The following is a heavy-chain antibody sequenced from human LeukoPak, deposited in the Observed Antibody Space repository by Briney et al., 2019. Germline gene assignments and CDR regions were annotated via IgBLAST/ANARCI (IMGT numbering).Heavy chain of an antibody. J-gene: IGHJ5*02. Sequence: SETLSLTCAVYGGSFSGYYWSWIRQPPGKGLEWIGEINHSGSTNYNPSLKSRVTISVDTSKNQFSLKLSSVTAADTAVYYYARESAGGNSGRDWFDPWGQGTLVTVSS. D-gene: IGHD4-23*01. CDR3: ARESAGGNSGRDWFDP. CDR1: GGSFSGYY. V-gene: IGHV4-34*01. CDR2: INHSGST.